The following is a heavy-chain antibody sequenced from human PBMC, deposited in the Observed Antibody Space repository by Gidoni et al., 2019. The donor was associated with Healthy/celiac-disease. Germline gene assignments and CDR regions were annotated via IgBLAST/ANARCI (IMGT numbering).Heavy chain of an antibody. Sequence: EVQLVESGGGLVQPGGSLRLSCAASGFTFSRYWMHWVRQAPGKGLVWVSRINSDGSSTSYADSVKGRFTISRDNAKNTLYLQMNSLRAEDTAVYYCARAYCGGDCLGYFDYWGQGTLVTVSS. CDR1: GFTFSRYW. D-gene: IGHD2-21*02. V-gene: IGHV3-74*01. CDR2: INSDGSST. J-gene: IGHJ4*02. CDR3: ARAYCGGDCLGYFDY.